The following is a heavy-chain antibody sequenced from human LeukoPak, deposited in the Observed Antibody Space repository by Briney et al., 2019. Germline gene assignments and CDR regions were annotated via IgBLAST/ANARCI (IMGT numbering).Heavy chain of an antibody. CDR3: ASSITMGRGVIEWFDP. CDR2: IYYSGST. Sequence: SETLSLTCTVSGGSISSGGYYWSWIRQHPGKGLEWIGYIYYSGSTYYNPSLKSRVTISVDTSKNQFSLKLSSVTAADTAVYYCASSITMGRGVIEWFDPWGQGTLVTVSS. V-gene: IGHV4-31*03. J-gene: IGHJ5*02. CDR1: GGSISSGGYY. D-gene: IGHD3-10*01.